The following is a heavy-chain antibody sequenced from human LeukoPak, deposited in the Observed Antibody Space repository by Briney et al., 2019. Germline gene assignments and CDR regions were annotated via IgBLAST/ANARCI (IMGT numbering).Heavy chain of an antibody. CDR3: ARDYASDY. CDR1: GFTFSSFG. Sequence: GRSLRLSCAASGFTFSSFGMHWVRQAPGKGLEWVAVIWYDGNNKYYADSVKGRFTISRDNSKNTLYLQMNSLRAEDTAVYYCARDYASDYWGQGTLVTVSS. V-gene: IGHV3-33*01. D-gene: IGHD3-10*01. J-gene: IGHJ4*02. CDR2: IWYDGNNK.